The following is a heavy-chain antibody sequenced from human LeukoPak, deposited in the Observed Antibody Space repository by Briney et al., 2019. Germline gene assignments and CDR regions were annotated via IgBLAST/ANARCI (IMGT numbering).Heavy chain of an antibody. J-gene: IGHJ6*02. CDR1: GFTVSSNY. Sequence: GGSLRLSCAASGFTVSSNYMSWVRQTPGKGLEWVSVLYRGGTASYAASVEGRFTISRDNSKNTLYLQMNSLRAEDTAVYYCARVSDGSGSYPHYYGMDVWGQGTTVTVSS. V-gene: IGHV3-53*01. CDR3: ARVSDGSGSYPHYYGMDV. CDR2: LYRGGTA. D-gene: IGHD3-10*01.